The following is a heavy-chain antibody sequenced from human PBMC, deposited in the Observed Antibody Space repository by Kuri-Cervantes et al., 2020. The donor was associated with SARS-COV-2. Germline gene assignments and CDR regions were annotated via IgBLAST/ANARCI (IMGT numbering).Heavy chain of an antibody. J-gene: IGHJ4*02. D-gene: IGHD2-2*01. CDR2: IYHSGST. CDR3: ARVWCSSTSCYYFDY. CDR1: GYSISSGYY. V-gene: IGHV4-38-2*02. Sequence: GSLRLSCTVSGYSISSGYYWGWNRQPPGKGLEWFGSIYHSGSTYYNPSLKSRVTISVDTSKNQFSLKLSSVTAADTAVYYCARVWCSSTSCYYFDYWGQGTLVTVSS.